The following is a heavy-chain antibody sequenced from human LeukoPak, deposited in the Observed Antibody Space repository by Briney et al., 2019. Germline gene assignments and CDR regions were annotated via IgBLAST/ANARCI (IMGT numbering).Heavy chain of an antibody. Sequence: SETLSLTCTVSGGSISSYYWSWIRQPPGKGLEWIGEINHSGSTNYNPSLKSRVTISVDTSKNQFSLKLSSVTAADTAVYYCARLMITFGGVIVTPPSDSQIDYWGQGTLVTVSS. CDR2: INHSGST. J-gene: IGHJ4*02. CDR1: GGSISSYY. D-gene: IGHD3-16*02. V-gene: IGHV4-34*01. CDR3: ARLMITFGGVIVTPPSDSQIDY.